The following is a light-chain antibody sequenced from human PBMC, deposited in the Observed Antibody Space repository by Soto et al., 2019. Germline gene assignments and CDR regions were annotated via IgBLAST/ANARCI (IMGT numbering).Light chain of an antibody. CDR3: TSYAGDYNLYV. V-gene: IGLV2-8*01. CDR1: SSDVGGYNY. CDR2: EVS. J-gene: IGLJ1*01. Sequence: QSALTQPPSASGSPGQSVTISCAGTSSDVGGYNYVSWYQHHPGKAPKLLLYEVSKRPSGVPDRFSGSKSANTASLTVSGLQAVDEADYFCTSYAGDYNLYVFGTGTKVPV.